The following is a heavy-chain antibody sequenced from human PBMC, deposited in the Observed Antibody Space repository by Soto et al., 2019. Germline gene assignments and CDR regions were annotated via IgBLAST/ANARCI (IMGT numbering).Heavy chain of an antibody. CDR2: IYYSGSP. V-gene: IGHV4-31*03. CDR3: ARGYTVTTRFDS. J-gene: IGHJ4*02. CDR1: GGSISSGGYY. D-gene: IGHD4-17*01. Sequence: PSETLSLTCTVSGGSISSGGYYWSWIRQHPGKGLEWIGYIYYSGSPYYNPSLKSRVTISVDTSKDQFSLNLSSVTAADTAVYYCARGYTVTTRFDSWGPGTLVTVS.